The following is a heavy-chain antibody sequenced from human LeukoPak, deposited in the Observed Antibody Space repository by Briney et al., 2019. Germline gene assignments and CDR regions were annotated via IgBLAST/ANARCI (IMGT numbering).Heavy chain of an antibody. CDR2: FVPEDGET. J-gene: IGHJ5*02. Sequence: GASVKVSCKVSGYTLTELSMHWVRQAPGKGLEWMGGFVPEDGETIYAQKFQGRVTMTEDTSTDTAYMELSSLRSEDTAVYYCASANNSGWYDLRGFARNWFDPWGQGTLVTVSS. CDR1: GYTLTELS. V-gene: IGHV1-24*01. CDR3: ASANNSGWYDLRGFARNWFDP. D-gene: IGHD6-19*01.